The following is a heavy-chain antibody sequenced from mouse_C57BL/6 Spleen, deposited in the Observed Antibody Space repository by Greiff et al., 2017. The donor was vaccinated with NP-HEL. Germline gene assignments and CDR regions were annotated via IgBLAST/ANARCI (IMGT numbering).Heavy chain of an antibody. CDR3: ARLNYFDY. Sequence: QVQLKESGAELARPGASVKMSCKASGYTFTSYTMHWVKQRPGQGLEWIGYINPSSGYTKYNQKFKDKATLTADKSSSTDYMQLSSLTSEDSAVYYCARLNYFDYWGQGTTLTVSS. CDR2: INPSSGYT. CDR1: GYTFTSYT. J-gene: IGHJ2*01. V-gene: IGHV1-4*01.